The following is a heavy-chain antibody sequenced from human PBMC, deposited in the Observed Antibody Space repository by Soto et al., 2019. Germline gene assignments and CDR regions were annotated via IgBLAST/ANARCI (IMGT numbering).Heavy chain of an antibody. CDR2: IYYSGST. CDR1: GGSISSYY. V-gene: IGHV4-59*08. CDR3: ARRAAAGTRFDY. D-gene: IGHD6-13*01. Sequence: SETLSLTCTVSGGSISSYYWSWIRQPPGKGLEWIGYIYYSGSTNYNPSLKSRVTISVDTSKNQFSLKLSSVTAADTAVYYCARRAAAGTRFDYWGQGTLVTVSS. J-gene: IGHJ4*02.